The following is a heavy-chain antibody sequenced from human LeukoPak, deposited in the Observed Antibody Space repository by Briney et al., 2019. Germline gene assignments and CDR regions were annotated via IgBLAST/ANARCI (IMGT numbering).Heavy chain of an antibody. Sequence: GGSLRLSCAASGFTFSDYTMNWVRQAPGKGLEWISYIDISSSSTYYADSVKGRFTISRDNAKNSLYLQMSSLRAEDTALYYCAKPLIVVVTAPGHYWGQGTLVTVSS. D-gene: IGHD2-21*02. CDR3: AKPLIVVVTAPGHY. V-gene: IGHV3-48*01. CDR1: GFTFSDYT. J-gene: IGHJ4*02. CDR2: IDISSSST.